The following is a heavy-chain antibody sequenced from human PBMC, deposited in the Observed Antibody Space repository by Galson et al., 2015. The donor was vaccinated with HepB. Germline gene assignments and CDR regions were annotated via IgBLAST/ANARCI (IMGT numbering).Heavy chain of an antibody. D-gene: IGHD3-10*01. CDR2: KYHSGSA. J-gene: IGHJ6*02. V-gene: IGHV4-4*02. Sequence: WIGEKYHSGSANYNPSLKSRVTISVDKSNNHFSLRLTSVTAADTAVYYCARGLWLGESSYGMDVWGQGTTVTVSS. CDR3: ARGLWLGESSYGMDV.